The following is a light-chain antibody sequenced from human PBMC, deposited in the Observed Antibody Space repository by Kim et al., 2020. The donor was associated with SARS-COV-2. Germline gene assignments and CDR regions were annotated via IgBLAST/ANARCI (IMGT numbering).Light chain of an antibody. CDR3: KQRSRWPP. Sequence: PGERATLSCRASQSVSSYLAWYQQKPGQAPRLLIYDASNRATGIPARLSGRGSGTDFTLTISSLAPEDSAVYYCKQRSRWPPFGQGPRLEI. CDR1: QSVSSY. CDR2: DAS. V-gene: IGKV3-11*01. J-gene: IGKJ5*01.